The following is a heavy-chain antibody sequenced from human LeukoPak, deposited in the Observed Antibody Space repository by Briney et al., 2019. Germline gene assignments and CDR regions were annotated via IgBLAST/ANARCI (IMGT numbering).Heavy chain of an antibody. J-gene: IGHJ4*02. CDR2: INHSGST. Sequence: SETLSLTCAVYGGSFSGYYWNWIRQPPGKGLEWIGEINHSGSTNYNRSLKSRVTMSVDTSKNQISLKLNSVTAADTAVYYCARDLYGGLFDYWGQGTLVTVSS. V-gene: IGHV4-34*01. CDR3: ARDLYGGLFDY. D-gene: IGHD4/OR15-4a*01. CDR1: GGSFSGYY.